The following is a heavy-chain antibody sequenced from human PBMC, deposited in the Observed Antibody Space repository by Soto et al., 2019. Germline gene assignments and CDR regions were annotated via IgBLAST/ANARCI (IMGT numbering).Heavy chain of an antibody. V-gene: IGHV5-51*01. Sequence: GGSLKIFCKGSGYSFTRFWIGWGGQMPGKGLEWMGIIYPGDSDTRYSPSFQGQVTISADKSISTAYLQWSSLKASDTAMYYCARPMTTVTTAYYYGMDVWGQGTTVTVSS. D-gene: IGHD4-17*01. J-gene: IGHJ6*02. CDR1: GYSFTRFW. CDR3: ARPMTTVTTAYYYGMDV. CDR2: IYPGDSDT.